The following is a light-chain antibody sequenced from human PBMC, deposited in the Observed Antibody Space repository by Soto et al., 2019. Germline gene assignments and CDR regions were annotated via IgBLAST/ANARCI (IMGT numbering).Light chain of an antibody. J-gene: IGKJ5*01. Sequence: EIVLTQSPGTLSLSPGERATLSCRASQGVASRYLAWYQQKPGQAPRLLIYGASTRATGIPDRFSGSGLGTDFTLTISRLEPEDFAVYYCQQYGSSPSAFGQGTRL. CDR3: QQYGSSPSA. CDR1: QGVASRY. CDR2: GAS. V-gene: IGKV3-20*01.